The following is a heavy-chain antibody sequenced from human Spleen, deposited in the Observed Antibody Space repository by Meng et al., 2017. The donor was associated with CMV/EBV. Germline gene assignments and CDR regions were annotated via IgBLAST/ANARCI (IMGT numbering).Heavy chain of an antibody. D-gene: IGHD4-17*01. V-gene: IGHV4-34*01. J-gene: IGHJ5*02. CDR1: GGSLSGYD. CDR2: INHSGST. Sequence: AQLQRWGAVLLKPWETVSLTCAVYGGSLSGYDWSWIRQPPGKGLEWIGEINHSGSTNYNPSLKSRVTISVDTSTNQFSLKLSSVTAADTAVYYCARYGPRRRPPFDPWGQGTLVTVSS. CDR3: ARYGPRRRPPFDP.